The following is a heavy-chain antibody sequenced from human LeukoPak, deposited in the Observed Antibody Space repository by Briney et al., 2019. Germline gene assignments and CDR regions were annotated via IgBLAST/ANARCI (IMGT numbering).Heavy chain of an antibody. D-gene: IGHD6-13*01. CDR2: INPNSGGT. CDR1: GYTFTGYY. Sequence: ASVKVSCKASGYTFTGYYMHWVRQAPGQGLEWMGWINPNSGGTNYAQKFQGRVTMTRDTSISTAYMEPSRLRSDDTAVYYCARGSAAGRVDWFDPWGQGTLVTVSS. CDR3: ARGSAAGRVDWFDP. V-gene: IGHV1-2*02. J-gene: IGHJ5*02.